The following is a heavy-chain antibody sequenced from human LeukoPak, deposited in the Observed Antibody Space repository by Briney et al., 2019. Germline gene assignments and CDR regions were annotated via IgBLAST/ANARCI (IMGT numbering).Heavy chain of an antibody. Sequence: ASVKVSCKASGGTFSSYAISWVRQAPGQGLEWMGRILPIFATANYAQKFQGRVTITADESTSTAYMELSSLRSEDTAVYYCARESGSYEAYFDYWGQGTLVTVSS. CDR3: ARESGSYEAYFDY. J-gene: IGHJ4*02. CDR1: GGTFSSYA. CDR2: ILPIFATA. V-gene: IGHV1-69*13. D-gene: IGHD1-26*01.